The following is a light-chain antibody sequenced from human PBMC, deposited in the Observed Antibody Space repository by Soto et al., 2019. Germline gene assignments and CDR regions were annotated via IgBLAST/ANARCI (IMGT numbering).Light chain of an antibody. J-gene: IGLJ2*01. V-gene: IGLV2-11*01. CDR2: DVS. CDR3: CTYAGTYTV. Sequence: QSVLTQPRSVSGSPGQSVTISCTGSSSDVGAYNYVSWYQQHPGKAPKLMIYDVSKRPSGVPDRFSGSKAGTTPSLTISGLQAEDEADYYCCTYAGTYTVFGGGTKVTVL. CDR1: SSDVGAYNY.